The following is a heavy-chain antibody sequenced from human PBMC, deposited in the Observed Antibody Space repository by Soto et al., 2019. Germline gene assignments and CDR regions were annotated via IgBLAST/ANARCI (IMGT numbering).Heavy chain of an antibody. Sequence: QVQLVQSGAEVKKPGASVKVSCKTSGYTFTSFDINWVRQATGQGLEWMGWMNPNSGNTGYAQKFQGRVTMTRNTSISTAYMELSSLRSEDTAVYYGVRNTLVEYSSSSSLDPGNPADNRFDPWGQGTLVTVSS. D-gene: IGHD6-6*01. J-gene: IGHJ5*02. CDR2: MNPNSGNT. CDR1: GYTFTSFD. CDR3: VRNTLVEYSSSSSLDPGNPADNRFDP. V-gene: IGHV1-8*01.